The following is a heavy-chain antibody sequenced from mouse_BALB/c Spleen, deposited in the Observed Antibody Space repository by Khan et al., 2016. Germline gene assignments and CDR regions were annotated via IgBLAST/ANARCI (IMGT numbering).Heavy chain of an antibody. V-gene: IGHV14-3*02. Sequence: IQLVQSGAELVKPGASVKLSCTASGFNIKDTFMHWVKQRPEQGLEWIGRIDPANGNTRYDPKFQGKATLTADTSSNKAYLQLSSLTSEDTAVYYCAGRCPIYYYGSTYGYWGQGTTLTVSS. CDR2: IDPANGNT. J-gene: IGHJ2*01. CDR1: GFNIKDTF. D-gene: IGHD1-1*01. CDR3: AGRCPIYYYGSTYGY.